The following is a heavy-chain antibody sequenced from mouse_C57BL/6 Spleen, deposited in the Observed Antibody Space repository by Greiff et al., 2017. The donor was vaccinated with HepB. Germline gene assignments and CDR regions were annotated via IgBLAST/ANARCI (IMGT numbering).Heavy chain of an antibody. Sequence: QVQLQQPGAELVKPGASVKLSCKASGYTFTSYWMHWVKQRPGQGLEWIGMIHPNSGSTNYNEKFKSKATLTVDKSSSTAYMQLSSLTSEDSAVYYCARGHYGSSWFAYWGQGTLLTVSA. J-gene: IGHJ3*01. D-gene: IGHD1-1*01. V-gene: IGHV1-64*01. CDR1: GYTFTSYW. CDR3: ARGHYGSSWFAY. CDR2: IHPNSGST.